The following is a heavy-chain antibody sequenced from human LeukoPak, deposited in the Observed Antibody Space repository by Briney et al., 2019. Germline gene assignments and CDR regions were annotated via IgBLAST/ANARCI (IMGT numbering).Heavy chain of an antibody. CDR1: GYSISSGYY. V-gene: IGHV4-38-2*02. J-gene: IGHJ6*03. D-gene: IGHD4-23*01. Sequence: PSETLSLTCTVSGYSISSGYYWGWIRQPPGKGLEWIGSIYHSGSTCYNPSLKSRVTISVDTSKNQFSLKLSSVTAADTAVYYCARGSGDVENSRRYYHYYYMDVWGKGTTVTVSS. CDR2: IYHSGST. CDR3: ARGSGDVENSRRYYHYYYMDV.